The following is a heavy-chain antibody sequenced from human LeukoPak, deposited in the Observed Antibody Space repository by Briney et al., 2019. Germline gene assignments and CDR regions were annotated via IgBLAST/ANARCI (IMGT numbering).Heavy chain of an antibody. Sequence: GGSLGLSCAASGFTFSSYAMSWVRQAPGKGLEWVSTISASGGSADYADSVKGRFPIARDNSNNTLYLQMNSLRAEDTAVYYCAKVGRSGWSSSGGDFWGQGTLVTVSS. CDR2: ISASGGSA. D-gene: IGHD6-19*01. CDR3: AKVGRSGWSSSGGDF. J-gene: IGHJ4*02. CDR1: GFTFSSYA. V-gene: IGHV3-23*01.